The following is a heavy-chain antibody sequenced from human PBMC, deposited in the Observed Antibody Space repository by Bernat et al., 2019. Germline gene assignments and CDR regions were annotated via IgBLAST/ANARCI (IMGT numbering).Heavy chain of an antibody. CDR3: ASGGNSGSRRFDY. D-gene: IGHD1-26*01. Sequence: EVQLVESGGGLVQPGGSLRLSCAASGFTFSSYSMNWVRQAPGKGLEWVSYIGSSGSTIYHADSVKGRFTISRDNAKNSLYLQMNSLRAEDTAVYYCASGGNSGSRRFDYWGQGTLDTVSS. V-gene: IGHV3-48*01. CDR2: IGSSGSTI. CDR1: GFTFSSYS. J-gene: IGHJ4*02.